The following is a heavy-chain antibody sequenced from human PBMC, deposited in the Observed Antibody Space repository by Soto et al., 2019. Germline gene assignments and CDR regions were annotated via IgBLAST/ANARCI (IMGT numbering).Heavy chain of an antibody. V-gene: IGHV3-7*01. Sequence: VGSLRLSCATSGFTFNHYWMAWVRQAPGKGLEWVASIKQDGSERFYMESVLGRFTISRDNAKSSVYLKMDSLRAEDTAVYYCATHSFDNLSAGDSWGQGTLVTVSS. CDR1: GFTFNHYW. J-gene: IGHJ4*02. CDR2: IKQDGSER. CDR3: ATHSFDNLSAGDS. D-gene: IGHD5-18*01.